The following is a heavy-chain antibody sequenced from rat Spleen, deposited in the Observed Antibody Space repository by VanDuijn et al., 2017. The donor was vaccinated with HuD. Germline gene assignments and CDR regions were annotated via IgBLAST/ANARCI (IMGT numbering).Heavy chain of an antibody. V-gene: IGHV5-19*01. CDR1: GFTFSNYG. CDR2: ISYEGGGT. J-gene: IGHJ3*01. D-gene: IGHD3-8*01. CDR3: TTGDPLFAY. Sequence: EVQLVESGGGLVQPGRSLKLSCAASGFTFSNYGMHWIRQAPTKGLEWVASISYEGGGTYYRDSVKGRFTISRDNAKSSLYLQMDSLRSEDTATYYCTTGDPLFAYWGQGTLVTVSS.